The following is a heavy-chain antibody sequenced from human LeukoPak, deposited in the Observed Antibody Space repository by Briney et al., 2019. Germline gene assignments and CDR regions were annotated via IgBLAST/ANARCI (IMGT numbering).Heavy chain of an antibody. D-gene: IGHD4-17*01. J-gene: IGHJ5*02. Sequence: GGSLRLSCATSGFTFTSYWMHWVRQAPGKGLVWVSRINSDGSGTDYADSVKDRFTISRDNAKNTLFLQMNGLRAEDTAVYYCAREDDDGDYFTWGQGTLVTVSS. CDR1: GFTFTSYW. CDR2: INSDGSGT. V-gene: IGHV3-74*01. CDR3: AREDDDGDYFT.